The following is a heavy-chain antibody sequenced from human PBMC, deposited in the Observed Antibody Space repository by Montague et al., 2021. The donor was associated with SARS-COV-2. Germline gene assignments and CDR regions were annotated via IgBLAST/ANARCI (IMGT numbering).Heavy chain of an antibody. V-gene: IGHV6-1*01. J-gene: IGHJ5*02. CDR2: TYYRSKWYN. D-gene: IGHD2-8*01. CDR3: ARDDPYCTNGVCYTGNWFDP. CDR1: GDSVSSNSAA. Sequence: CAISGDSVSSNSAAWNWIRQSPSRGLEWLGRTYYRSKWYNDYAVSVKSRITTNPDTSKNQFSLQLNSVTPEDTAVYYCARDDPYCTNGVCYTGNWFDPWGQGTLVTVS.